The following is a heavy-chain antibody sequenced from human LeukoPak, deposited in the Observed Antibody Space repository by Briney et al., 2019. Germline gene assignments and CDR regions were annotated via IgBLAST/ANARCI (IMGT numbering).Heavy chain of an antibody. CDR2: IYYSGTT. V-gene: IGHV4-39*01. Sequence: SETLSLTCTVSGGSISSSSYYWGWIRQPPGKGLEWIVNIYYSGTTYYNPSLKSRVTISVDTSKNQFSLKLSSVTAADTAVYYCARSVRAVAGRIDYWGQGTLVTVSS. J-gene: IGHJ4*02. CDR3: ARSVRAVAGRIDY. D-gene: IGHD6-19*01. CDR1: GGSISSSSYY.